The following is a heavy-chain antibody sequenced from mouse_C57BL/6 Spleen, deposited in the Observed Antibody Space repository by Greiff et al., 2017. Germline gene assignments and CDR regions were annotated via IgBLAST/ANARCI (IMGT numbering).Heavy chain of an antibody. J-gene: IGHJ2*01. CDR2: IDPSDSYT. CDR1: GYTFTSYW. V-gene: IGHV1-50*01. D-gene: IGHD1-1*01. Sequence: QVQLKQPGAELVKPGASVKLSCKASGYTFTSYWMQWVKQRPGQGLEWIGEIDPSDSYTNYNQKFKGKATLTVDTSSSTAYMQLSSLTSEDSAVYYCARYELRFYFDYWGQGTTLTVSS. CDR3: ARYELRFYFDY.